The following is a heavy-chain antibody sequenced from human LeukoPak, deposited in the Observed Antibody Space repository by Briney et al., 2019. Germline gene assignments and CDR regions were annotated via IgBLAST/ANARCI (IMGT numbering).Heavy chain of an antibody. CDR2: IYYSGST. CDR1: GGSISGDSYY. J-gene: IGHJ4*02. CDR3: ARQHTRGVVVALVDY. V-gene: IGHV4-39*01. D-gene: IGHD2-15*01. Sequence: SETLSLTCTVSGGSISGDSYYWGWIRQPPGKGLEWIGSIYYSGSTYYNPSLKSRVTLSVDTSKNQFSLKLSSVTAADTAVYYCARQHTRGVVVALVDYWGQGTLVTVSS.